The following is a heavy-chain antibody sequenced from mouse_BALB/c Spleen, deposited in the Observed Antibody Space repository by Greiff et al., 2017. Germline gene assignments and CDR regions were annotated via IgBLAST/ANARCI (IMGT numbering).Heavy chain of an antibody. Sequence: EVKLVESGGGLVKPGGSLKLSCAASGFTFSDYYMYWVRQTPEKRLEWVATISDGGSYTYYPDSVKGRFTISRDNAKNNLYLQMSSLKSEDTARYYCARDTFAYWGQGTLGTVSA. CDR3: ARDTFAY. CDR1: GFTFSDYY. V-gene: IGHV5-4*02. CDR2: ISDGGSYT. J-gene: IGHJ3*01.